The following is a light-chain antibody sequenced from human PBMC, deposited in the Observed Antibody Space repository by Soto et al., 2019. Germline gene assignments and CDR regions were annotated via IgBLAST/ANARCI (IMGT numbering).Light chain of an antibody. V-gene: IGKV3-11*01. CDR1: QSVSNY. CDR3: QQRSNWPLT. J-gene: IGKJ4*01. Sequence: EIVLTQSPATLSLSPGERATLSFRASQSVSNYLAWYQQKPGQAPRLLIYDASSGATGIPARFSGSGSGTDFTLTISSLEPEDFAVYYCQQRSNWPLTFGGGTKVDIK. CDR2: DAS.